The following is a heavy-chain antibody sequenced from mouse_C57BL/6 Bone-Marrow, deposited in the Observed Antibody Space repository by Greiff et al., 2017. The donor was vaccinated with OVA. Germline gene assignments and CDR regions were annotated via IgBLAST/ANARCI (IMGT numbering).Heavy chain of an antibody. J-gene: IGHJ1*03. CDR3: ASKDENLLLRYYWYFDV. D-gene: IGHD1-1*01. V-gene: IGHV1-81*01. CDR1: GYTFTSYG. Sequence: VKLMESGAELARPGASVKLSCKASGYTFTSYGISWVKQRTGQGLEWIGEIYPRSGNTYYNEKFKGKATLTADKSSSTAYMELRSLTSEDSAVYFCASKDENLLLRYYWYFDVWGTGTTVTVSS. CDR2: IYPRSGNT.